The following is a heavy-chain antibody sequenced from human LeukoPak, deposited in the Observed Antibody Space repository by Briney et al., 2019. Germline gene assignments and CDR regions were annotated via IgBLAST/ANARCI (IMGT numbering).Heavy chain of an antibody. D-gene: IGHD2-2*01. CDR3: AKAPGYCSSTNPCYYYYGMDV. V-gene: IGHV3-30*18. CDR1: GFTLSSYS. CDR2: ISYDGSNK. Sequence: GRSLRLSCAASGFTLSSYSMHWVSQAPGKGLEWVAVISYDGSNKYYADSVKGRFTISRDNSKNTLYLQMNSLRAEDTAVYYCAKAPGYCSSTNPCYYYYGMDVWGEATTVTVSS. J-gene: IGHJ6*04.